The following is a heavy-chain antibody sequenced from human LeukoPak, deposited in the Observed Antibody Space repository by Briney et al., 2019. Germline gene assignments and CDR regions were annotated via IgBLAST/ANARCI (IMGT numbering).Heavy chain of an antibody. CDR3: ARERLLGYCSSTSCPYYYYGMDV. J-gene: IGHJ6*04. Sequence: GGSLRLSCAVSEFTFSSYWMSWVRQAPGKGLEWVANIKQDGSEKYYVDSVKGRFTISRDNAKNSLYLQMNSLRAEDTAVYYCARERLLGYCSSTSCPYYYYGMDVWGKGTTVTVSS. CDR2: IKQDGSEK. V-gene: IGHV3-7*03. D-gene: IGHD2-2*01. CDR1: EFTFSSYW.